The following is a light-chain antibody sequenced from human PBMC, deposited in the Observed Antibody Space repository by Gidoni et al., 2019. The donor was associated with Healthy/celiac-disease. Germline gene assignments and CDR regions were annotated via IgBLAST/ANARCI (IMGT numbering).Light chain of an antibody. CDR2: GAS. CDR3: QQYNNWLT. Sequence: EIEMTQSPATLSVSPGERATLSCRASQSVSSNLAWYQQKPGQAPRLLIYGASTRATGIPARFSGSGSGTEFTLTISSLQSADFAVYYCQQYNNWLTFGGGTKVEIK. CDR1: QSVSSN. V-gene: IGKV3-15*01. J-gene: IGKJ4*01.